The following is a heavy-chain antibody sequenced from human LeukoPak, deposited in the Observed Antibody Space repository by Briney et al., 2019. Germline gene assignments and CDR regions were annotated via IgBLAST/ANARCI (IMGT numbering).Heavy chain of an antibody. CDR2: TYYRSKWYN. CDR1: GDSVSSNSAT. D-gene: IGHD5/OR15-5a*01. CDR3: VRGLGHASDI. Sequence: SQTLSLTCAISGDSVSSNSATWNWIRQSPSRGLEWLGRTYYRSKWYNDDAVSVKSRITINPDTPKNQFSLQLNSVTPEDTAVYYCVRGLGHASDIWGQGTMVTVSS. V-gene: IGHV6-1*01. J-gene: IGHJ3*02.